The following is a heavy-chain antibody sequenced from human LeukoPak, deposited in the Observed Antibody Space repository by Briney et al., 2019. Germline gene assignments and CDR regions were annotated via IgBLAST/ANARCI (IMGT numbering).Heavy chain of an antibody. D-gene: IGHD6-13*01. J-gene: IGHJ5*02. Sequence: PSETLSLTCTVSGGSISNYYWSWIRQPPGKGLEWIGYIYYSGSTNYNPSVKSRVTISVDTSKNQFSLKLSSVAAADTAVYYCARHRGDGSSWYWFDPGGQGTLVTVSS. V-gene: IGHV4-59*08. CDR1: GGSISNYY. CDR3: ARHRGDGSSWYWFDP. CDR2: IYYSGST.